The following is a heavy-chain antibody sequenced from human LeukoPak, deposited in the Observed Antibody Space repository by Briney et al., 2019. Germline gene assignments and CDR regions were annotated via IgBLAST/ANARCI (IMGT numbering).Heavy chain of an antibody. V-gene: IGHV5-51*01. Sequence: GESLKISCKVSGNSFTSYWIGRVRQMPGKGLEWMGIIYPGDSDTRYSPSFQGQVTISADKSISTAYLQWSSLKASDTAMYYCARRQQLGIFDYWGQGTLVTVSS. D-gene: IGHD6-13*01. CDR1: GNSFTSYW. CDR3: ARRQQLGIFDY. CDR2: IYPGDSDT. J-gene: IGHJ4*02.